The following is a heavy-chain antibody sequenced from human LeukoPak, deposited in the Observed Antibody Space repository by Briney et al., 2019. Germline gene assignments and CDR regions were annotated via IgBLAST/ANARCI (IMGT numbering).Heavy chain of an antibody. Sequence: PGRSLRLSCAASGFTFSSYSMNWVRQAPGKGPEWIAYVTSSSRTIYYADSVKGRFTISRDNAKSSLYLQLDSLRAEDTAVYYCARDLIGGNAYDYWGQGALVTVSS. CDR2: VTSSSRTI. J-gene: IGHJ4*02. V-gene: IGHV3-48*01. D-gene: IGHD2-15*01. CDR1: GFTFSSYS. CDR3: ARDLIGGNAYDY.